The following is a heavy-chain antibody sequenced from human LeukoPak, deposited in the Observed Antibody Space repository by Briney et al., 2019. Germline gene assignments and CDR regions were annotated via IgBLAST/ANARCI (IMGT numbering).Heavy chain of an antibody. V-gene: IGHV3-48*01. CDR1: GFIFRSYT. D-gene: IGHD5/OR15-5a*01. J-gene: IGHJ4*02. CDR3: ARDVSPDY. Sequence: GGSLRLSCAASGFIFRSYTMNWVRQAPGKGLEWVSYISSNSNTKDYADSVKGRFSISRDNAKNSLYPQMNSMRAEDMAVYYCARDVSPDYWGQGTLVTVAS. CDR2: ISSNSNTK.